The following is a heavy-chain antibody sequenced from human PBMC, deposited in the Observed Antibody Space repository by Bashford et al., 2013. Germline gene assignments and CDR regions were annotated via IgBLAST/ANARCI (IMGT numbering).Heavy chain of an antibody. CDR2: IYYSGTT. Sequence: SETLSLTCAVSGGSISNDGYYWGWIRQPPGKGLEWIGTIYYSGTTYFNPSLKSRVIMSVDTSKGQFSLWLSSVTAADTAIYFCARISGTSGWLHGLGYYYMDVWGKGVTVTVSS. CDR3: ARISGTSGWLHGLGYYYMDV. J-gene: IGHJ6*03. CDR1: GGSISNDGYY. V-gene: IGHV4-39*07. D-gene: IGHD6-19*01.